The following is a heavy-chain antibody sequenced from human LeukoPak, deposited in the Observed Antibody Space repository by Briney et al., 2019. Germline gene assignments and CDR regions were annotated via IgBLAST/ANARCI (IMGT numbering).Heavy chain of an antibody. Sequence: PSETLSLTCTVSGGSISTSNYYWGWIRQPPGKGLEWIGEINHSGSTNYNPSLKSRVTISVDTSKNQFSLKLSSVTAADTAVYYCAGLQSGSYNAHYYYYMDVWGKGTTVTISS. V-gene: IGHV4-39*07. D-gene: IGHD1-26*01. CDR2: INHSGST. CDR3: AGLQSGSYNAHYYYYMDV. CDR1: GGSISTSNYY. J-gene: IGHJ6*03.